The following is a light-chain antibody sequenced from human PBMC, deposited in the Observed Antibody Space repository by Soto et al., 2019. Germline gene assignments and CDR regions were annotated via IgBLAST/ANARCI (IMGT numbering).Light chain of an antibody. J-gene: IGKJ1*01. CDR2: DAS. V-gene: IGKV3D-15*01. Sequence: EIVLTKSPATLSFSPGERATLSCRSSQSVGSYLAWYHHQPGQAPRLLIYDASNRATGIPARFSGSGSGTEFTLTISSLQSEDFAIYYCQQYNNWPPSTFGQGTKVDIK. CDR3: QQYNNWPPST. CDR1: QSVGSY.